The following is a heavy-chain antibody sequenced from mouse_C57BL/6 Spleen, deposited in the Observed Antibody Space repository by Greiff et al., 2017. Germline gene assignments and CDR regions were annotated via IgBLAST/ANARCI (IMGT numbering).Heavy chain of an antibody. J-gene: IGHJ1*03. D-gene: IGHD2-5*01. CDR3: ARQGSNYGDWYFDV. Sequence: EVQVVESGGDLVKPGGSLKLSCAASGFTFSSYGMSWVRQTPDKRLEWVATISSGGSYTYYPDSVKGRFTISRDNAKNTLYLQMSSLKSEDTAMYYCARQGSNYGDWYFDVWGTGTTVTVSS. CDR2: ISSGGSYT. V-gene: IGHV5-6*01. CDR1: GFTFSSYG.